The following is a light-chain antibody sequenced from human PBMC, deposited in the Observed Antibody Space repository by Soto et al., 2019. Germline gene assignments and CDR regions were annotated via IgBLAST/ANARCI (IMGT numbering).Light chain of an antibody. J-gene: IGKJ1*01. V-gene: IGKV3-15*01. Sequence: ETVLTQSPGTLSLSPGERATVSCRASQSVSNNYLAWYQQKPGQAPRLLTYGASTRATGIPARFSGSGSGTEFTLTISSLQPEDFAVYYCQQYYNWPRTFGQGTKVDIK. CDR3: QQYYNWPRT. CDR2: GAS. CDR1: QSVSNN.